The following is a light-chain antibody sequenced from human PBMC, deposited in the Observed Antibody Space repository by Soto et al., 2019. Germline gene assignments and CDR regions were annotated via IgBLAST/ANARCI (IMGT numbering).Light chain of an antibody. J-gene: IGLJ2*01. Sequence: QSALTQPASVSGSPGQSITISCTGTSSDVGGYNYVSWYQQHPGKVPILMIYDVSNRPSGVSNRFSGSKSGNTASLTISGLQAEDEADYFCSSYRTNSTPFGGGTQLTVL. CDR3: SSYRTNSTP. V-gene: IGLV2-14*01. CDR2: DVS. CDR1: SSDVGGYNY.